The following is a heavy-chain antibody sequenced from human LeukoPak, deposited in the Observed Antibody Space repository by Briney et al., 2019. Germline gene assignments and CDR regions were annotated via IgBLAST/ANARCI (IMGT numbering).Heavy chain of an antibody. CDR3: ARDPGYSSSWYYLDY. J-gene: IGHJ4*01. V-gene: IGHV1-18*01. CDR2: ISAYNGNT. Sequence: ASVKVSCKASGYTFTSYGISWVRQAPGQGLEWMGWISAYNGNTNYAQKLQGRVTMTTDTSTSTAYMELRSLRSDDTAVYYCARDPGYSSSWYYLDYWGQGTLVTGSS. D-gene: IGHD6-13*01. CDR1: GYTFTSYG.